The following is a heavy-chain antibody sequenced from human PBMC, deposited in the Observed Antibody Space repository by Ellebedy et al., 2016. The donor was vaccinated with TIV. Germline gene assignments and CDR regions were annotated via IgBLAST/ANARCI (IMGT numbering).Heavy chain of an antibody. CDR3: AKTDGSGSYVAYDY. J-gene: IGHJ4*02. CDR2: ISGSGGST. CDR1: GFTFSSYA. V-gene: IGHV3-23*01. Sequence: GESLKISCAASGFTFSSYAMHWVRQAPGKGLEWVSAISGSGGSTYYADAVRGRFTISRDNSKNTLYLQMNSLRAEDTAVYCCAKTDGSGSYVAYDYWGQGILVTVSS. D-gene: IGHD3-10*01.